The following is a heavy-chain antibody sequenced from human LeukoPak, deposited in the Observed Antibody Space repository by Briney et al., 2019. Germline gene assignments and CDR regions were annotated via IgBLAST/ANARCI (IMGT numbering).Heavy chain of an antibody. V-gene: IGHV4-38-2*02. CDR1: GYSISSGYY. CDR3: ARGYDFWSGYGHNWFDP. J-gene: IGHJ5*02. Sequence: SETLSLTCTVSGYSISSGYYWGWIRQPPGKGLEWIGSIYHSGSTYYNPSLKGRVTISVDTSKNQFSLKLSSVTAADTAVYYCARGYDFWSGYGHNWFDPWGQGTLVTVSS. CDR2: IYHSGST. D-gene: IGHD3-3*01.